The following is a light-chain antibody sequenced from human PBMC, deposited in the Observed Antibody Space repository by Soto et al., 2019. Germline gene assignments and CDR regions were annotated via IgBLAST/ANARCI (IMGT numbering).Light chain of an antibody. Sequence: EIVMTQSPASLSGSSGERATLSCRASQSISSNLAWYQQKPGQAPRLLIYGASTRATGISARFSGSGSGTEFTLTISSLQSEDFAVYYCQQYNNWPPITFGQGTRLEIK. CDR3: QQYNNWPPIT. J-gene: IGKJ5*01. CDR1: QSISSN. V-gene: IGKV3-15*01. CDR2: GAS.